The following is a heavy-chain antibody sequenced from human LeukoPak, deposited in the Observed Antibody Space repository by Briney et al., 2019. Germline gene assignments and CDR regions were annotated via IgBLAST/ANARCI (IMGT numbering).Heavy chain of an antibody. CDR1: GASISNRY. CDR2: IYSSGST. J-gene: IGHJ4*02. CDR3: ARGPANGVFDY. Sequence: SETLSLTCTVSGASISNRYWSWIRQPPGRGLELIGYIYSSGSTNYNPSLNSRVTISVDMSDNQFSLNLSSMTAADTAVYYCARGPANGVFDYWGQGTLVTVSS. D-gene: IGHD3-10*01. V-gene: IGHV4-59*11.